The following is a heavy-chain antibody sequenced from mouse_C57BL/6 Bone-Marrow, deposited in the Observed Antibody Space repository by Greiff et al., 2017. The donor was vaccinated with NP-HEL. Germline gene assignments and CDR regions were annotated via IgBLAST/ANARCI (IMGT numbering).Heavy chain of an antibody. CDR1: GYAFSSYW. D-gene: IGHD1-1*01. CDR2: IYPGDGDT. J-gene: IGHJ3*01. Sequence: QVQLQQSGAELVKPGASVKISCKASGYAFSSYWMNWVKQRPGKGLEWIGQIYPGDGDTNYNGKYKGKATLTADKSSSTAYMQLSILTSEDSAVYCCARYPGSSSSWFAYWGQGTLVTVSA. CDR3: ARYPGSSSSWFAY. V-gene: IGHV1-80*01.